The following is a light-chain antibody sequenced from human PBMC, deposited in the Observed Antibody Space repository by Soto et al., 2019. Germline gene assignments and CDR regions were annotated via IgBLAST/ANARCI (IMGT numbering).Light chain of an antibody. V-gene: IGKV3-20*01. CDR3: QQYGSLPWP. J-gene: IGKJ1*01. CDR2: DAS. CDR1: QSVRSSY. Sequence: ENALAQAPGPLSLSPGERATLSCRASQSVRSSYIAWYQQKPGQAPRLLIYDASSRATGIPDRFSGSGSGTDFTLTISRLEPEDFAVYHCQQYGSLPWPFGQGAKVDIK.